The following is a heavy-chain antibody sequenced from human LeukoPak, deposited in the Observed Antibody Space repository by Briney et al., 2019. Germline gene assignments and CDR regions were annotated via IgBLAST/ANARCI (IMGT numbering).Heavy chain of an antibody. V-gene: IGHV3-23*01. J-gene: IGHJ4*02. CDR2: ISGSGGST. CDR1: GFTFSSYA. Sequence: VQPGGSLRLSCAASGFTFSSYAMSWVRQAPGKGLEWVSAISGSGGSTYYADSVKGRFTISRDNSKNTLYLQMNSLRAEDTAVYYCARDLLKLGYDYGDYGTYWGQGTLVTVSS. D-gene: IGHD4-17*01. CDR3: ARDLLKLGYDYGDYGTY.